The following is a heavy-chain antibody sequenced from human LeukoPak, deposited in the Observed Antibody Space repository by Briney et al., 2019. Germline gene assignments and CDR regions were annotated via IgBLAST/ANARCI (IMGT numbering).Heavy chain of an antibody. CDR1: GGSISSSSYY. CDR3: ARRRGGGSYLTYYYFDY. Sequence: PSETLSLTCTVSGGSISSSSYYWGWIRQPPGKGLEWIGSIYYSGSTYYNPSLKSRVTISVDTSKNQFSLKLSSVTAADTAVYYCARRRGGGSYLTYYYFDYWGQGTLVTVSS. V-gene: IGHV4-39*07. D-gene: IGHD1-26*01. CDR2: IYYSGST. J-gene: IGHJ4*02.